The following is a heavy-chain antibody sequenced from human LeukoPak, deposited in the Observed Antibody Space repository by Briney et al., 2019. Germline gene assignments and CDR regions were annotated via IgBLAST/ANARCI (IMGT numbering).Heavy chain of an antibody. CDR1: GYTFTSYD. J-gene: IGHJ3*02. CDR2: MNPNSGNT. V-gene: IGHV1-8*01. Sequence: ASVKVSCKASGYTFTSYDINWVRQATGQGLEWMGWMNPNSGNTGYAQKFQGRVTMTRNTSISTAYMELSSLRSEDTAVYYCASRGQQLDYAFDIWGQGTMVTVSS. D-gene: IGHD6-13*01. CDR3: ASRGQQLDYAFDI.